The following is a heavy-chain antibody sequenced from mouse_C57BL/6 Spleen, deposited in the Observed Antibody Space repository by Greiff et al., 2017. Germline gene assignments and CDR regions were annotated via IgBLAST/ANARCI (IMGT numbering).Heavy chain of an antibody. V-gene: IGHV2-2*01. CDR3: ARNGYYYGTYWYFDV. Sequence: VKLVESGPGLVQPSQSLSITCTVSGFSLTSYGVHWVRQSSGKGLEWLGVLWSGGSTDYNAAIISRLSISKDNYKSQVFFRMNSLPADDTAIYYCARNGYYYGTYWYFDVWGTGTTVTVSS. J-gene: IGHJ1*03. D-gene: IGHD1-1*01. CDR2: LWSGGST. CDR1: GFSLTSYG.